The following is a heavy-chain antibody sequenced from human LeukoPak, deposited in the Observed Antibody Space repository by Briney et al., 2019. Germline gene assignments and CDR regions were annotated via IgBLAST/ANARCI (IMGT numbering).Heavy chain of an antibody. Sequence: SETLSLTCAVYGGSFSGYYWSWIRQPPGRGLEWIGEINHSGSTNYNPSLESRVTISVDTSKNQFSLKLSSVTAADTAVYYCARVLNTYYYGSGSYYFDYWGQGTLVTVSS. CDR1: GGSFSGYY. CDR2: INHSGST. D-gene: IGHD3-10*01. J-gene: IGHJ4*02. CDR3: ARVLNTYYYGSGSYYFDY. V-gene: IGHV4-34*01.